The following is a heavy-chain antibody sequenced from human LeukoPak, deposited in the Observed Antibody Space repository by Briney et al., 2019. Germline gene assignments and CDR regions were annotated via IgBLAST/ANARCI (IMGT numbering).Heavy chain of an antibody. CDR2: IIPIFGTA. J-gene: IGHJ6*02. CDR1: GGTFSSYA. CDR3: ARGFGAAGTRYYGMDV. V-gene: IGHV1-69*01. D-gene: IGHD6-13*01. Sequence: GASVKVSCKASGGTFSSYAISWVRQAPGQGLEWMGGIIPIFGTANYAQKFQGRVTITADESTSTAYMELRSLRSEDTAVYYCARGFGAAGTRYYGMDVWGQGTTVTVSS.